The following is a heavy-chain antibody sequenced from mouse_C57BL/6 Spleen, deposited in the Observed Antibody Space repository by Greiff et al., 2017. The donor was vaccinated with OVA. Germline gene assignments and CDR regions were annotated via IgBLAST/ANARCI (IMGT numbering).Heavy chain of an antibody. Sequence: EVQVVESGGGLVQPKGSLKLSCAASGFTFNTYAMHWVRQAPGKGLEWVARIRSKSSNYATYYVDSVKDRFTISRDDSQSMLYLQMNNLKTEDTAMYYCVRDDYGSSYWYFDVWGTGTTVTVSS. CDR3: VRDDYGSSYWYFDV. CDR1: GFTFNTYA. V-gene: IGHV10-3*01. J-gene: IGHJ1*03. D-gene: IGHD1-1*01. CDR2: IRSKSSNYAT.